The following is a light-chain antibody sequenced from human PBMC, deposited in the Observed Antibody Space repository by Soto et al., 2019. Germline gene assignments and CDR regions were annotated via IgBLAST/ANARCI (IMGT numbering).Light chain of an antibody. V-gene: IGKV3-20*01. Sequence: VFTQSPWTVLVFHVEKVTLSGRASQRLNTNYLAWYQQKPGQAPRLLIYGASNRATGIPDRSSGSGSGTDFSLTISRLEPEDFAVYYCQQYGSSPPYTFGQGTKVDIK. CDR3: QQYGSSPPYT. J-gene: IGKJ2*01. CDR2: GAS. CDR1: QRLNTNY.